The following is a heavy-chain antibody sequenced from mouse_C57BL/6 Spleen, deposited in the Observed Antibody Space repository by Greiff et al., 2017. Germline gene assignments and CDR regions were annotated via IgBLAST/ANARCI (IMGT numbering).Heavy chain of an antibody. CDR2: ISDGGSYT. CDR3: ARDSRDYAMDY. Sequence: EVHLVESGGGLVKPGGSLKLSCAASGFTFSSYAMSWVRQTPEKRLEWVATISDGGSYTYYPDNVKGRFTISRDNAKNNLYLQMSHLKSEDTAMYYCARDSRDYAMDYWGQGTSVTVSS. J-gene: IGHJ4*01. V-gene: IGHV5-4*01. CDR1: GFTFSSYA.